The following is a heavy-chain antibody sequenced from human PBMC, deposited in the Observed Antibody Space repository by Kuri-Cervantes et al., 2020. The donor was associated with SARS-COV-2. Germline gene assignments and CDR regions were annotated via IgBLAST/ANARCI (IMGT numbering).Heavy chain of an antibody. Sequence: GGSLRLSCAASGFTFSSYSMNWVRQAPGKGLEWVTAISSSSSYIYYADPVKGRFTITKANAKNSLYLQMNSLRAEDTAVYYCARDVAAGRAYYYYMDVWGKGTMVTVSS. CDR3: ARDVAAGRAYYYYMDV. CDR2: ISSSSSYI. CDR1: GFTFSSYS. V-gene: IGHV3-21*01. D-gene: IGHD6-13*01. J-gene: IGHJ6*03.